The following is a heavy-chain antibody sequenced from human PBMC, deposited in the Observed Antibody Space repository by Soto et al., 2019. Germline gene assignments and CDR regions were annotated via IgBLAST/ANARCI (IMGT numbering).Heavy chain of an antibody. CDR1: GYTFTNYD. CDR3: ARVMGSVDY. D-gene: IGHD1-26*01. CDR2: MNPKSGYT. J-gene: IGHJ4*02. Sequence: QVQLVQSGAEVKKPGTSVRISCKTSGYTFTNYDINWVRQAAGQGLEWMGWMNPKSGYTGSARKCXXRXTXXRDNSMTTAYMELSSLRSDDTAVYYCARVMGSVDYWGQGTLVTVSS. V-gene: IGHV1-8*01.